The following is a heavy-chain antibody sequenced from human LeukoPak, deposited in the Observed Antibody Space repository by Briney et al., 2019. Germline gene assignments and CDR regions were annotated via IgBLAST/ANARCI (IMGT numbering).Heavy chain of an antibody. Sequence: PGRSLRLSCAASGFTFSSYGMHWVRQAPGKGLEWVAVISYDGSSTYYADSVKGRFTISRDNSKNTLYLQMNSLRAEDTAVYYCAKEIHDYWGQGTLVTVSS. CDR2: ISYDGSST. V-gene: IGHV3-30*18. CDR1: GFTFSSYG. J-gene: IGHJ4*02. CDR3: AKEIHDY.